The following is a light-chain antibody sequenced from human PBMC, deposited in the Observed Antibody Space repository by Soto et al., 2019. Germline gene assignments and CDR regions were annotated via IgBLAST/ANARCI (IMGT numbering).Light chain of an antibody. V-gene: IGKV3-15*01. CDR3: QQYNNWPMWT. CDR2: GAS. Sequence: EIVLTQSPATLSLSPGERATLSCRASQSVSSSYLAWYQQKPGQAPRLLIYGASTRATGIPARFSGSGSGTEFTLTINSLQSEDFAVYYCQQYNNWPMWTFGQGTKVDIK. J-gene: IGKJ1*01. CDR1: QSVSSSY.